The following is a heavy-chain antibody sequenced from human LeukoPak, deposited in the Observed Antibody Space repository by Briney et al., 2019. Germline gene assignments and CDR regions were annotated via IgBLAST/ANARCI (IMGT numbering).Heavy chain of an antibody. CDR3: ARGTLYYYDSSGCQDY. Sequence: ASVKVSCKASGYTFTGYYMHWVRQAPGQGLEWMGWINPNSGGTNYAQKFQGRVTMTRDTSISTAYMELSRLRSDDTAVYYCARGTLYYYDSSGCQDYWGQGTLVTVSS. CDR2: INPNSGGT. J-gene: IGHJ4*02. CDR1: GYTFTGYY. V-gene: IGHV1-2*02. D-gene: IGHD3-22*01.